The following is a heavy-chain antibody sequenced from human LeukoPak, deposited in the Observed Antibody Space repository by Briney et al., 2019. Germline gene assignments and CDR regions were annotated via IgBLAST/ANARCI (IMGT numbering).Heavy chain of an antibody. Sequence: GGSLRLSCAASGFTFSSYGMHWVHQAPGKGLEWVAFIRYDGSNKYYADSVKGRFTISRGNSKNTLYLQMNSLRAEDTAVYYCAKDRGRGYSYGYADYWGQGTLVTVSS. CDR1: GFTFSSYG. V-gene: IGHV3-30*02. CDR2: IRYDGSNK. J-gene: IGHJ4*02. D-gene: IGHD5-18*01. CDR3: AKDRGRGYSYGYADY.